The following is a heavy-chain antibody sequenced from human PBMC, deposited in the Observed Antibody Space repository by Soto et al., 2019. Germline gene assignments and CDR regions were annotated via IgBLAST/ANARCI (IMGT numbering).Heavy chain of an antibody. Sequence: QVQLQESGPGLVKPSQTLSLTCTVSGGSISSGGYYWSWIRQHPGKGLEWIGYIYYSGSTYYNPSLKSRVTISVDTSKNQFSLKLSSVTAADTAVYYCAREGYYYDSSGYPPPPHGFDPWGQGTLVTVSS. CDR2: IYYSGST. V-gene: IGHV4-31*03. D-gene: IGHD3-22*01. J-gene: IGHJ5*02. CDR1: GGSISSGGYY. CDR3: AREGYYYDSSGYPPPPHGFDP.